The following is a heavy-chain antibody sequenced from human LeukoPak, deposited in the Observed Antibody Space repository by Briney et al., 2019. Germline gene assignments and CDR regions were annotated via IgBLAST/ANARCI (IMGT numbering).Heavy chain of an antibody. Sequence: GGSLRLSCAASGFTFSSYAMSWVRQAPGKGLEWVSAISGSGGSTYYADSVKGRFTISRDNSKNTLYLQMNSLRAEDTALYYCAKDSYGDLNYYDYWGQGTLVTVSS. D-gene: IGHD4-17*01. V-gene: IGHV3-23*01. CDR3: AKDSYGDLNYYDY. J-gene: IGHJ4*02. CDR1: GFTFSSYA. CDR2: ISGSGGST.